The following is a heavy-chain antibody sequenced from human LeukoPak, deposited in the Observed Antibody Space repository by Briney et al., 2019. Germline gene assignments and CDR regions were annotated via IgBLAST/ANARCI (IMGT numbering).Heavy chain of an antibody. D-gene: IGHD5-24*01. CDR3: ARDSRWLQFKIYYYYMDV. CDR2: ISYDGSNK. Sequence: GGSLRLSCAASGFTFSSYAMHWVRQAPGKGLEWVAVISYDGSNKYYADSVKGRFTISRDNSKNTLYLQMNSLRAEDTAVYYCARDSRWLQFKIYYYYMDVWGKGTTVTVSS. CDR1: GFTFSSYA. J-gene: IGHJ6*03. V-gene: IGHV3-30*01.